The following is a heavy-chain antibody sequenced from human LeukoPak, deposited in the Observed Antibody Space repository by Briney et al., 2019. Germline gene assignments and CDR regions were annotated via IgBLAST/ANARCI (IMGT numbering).Heavy chain of an antibody. V-gene: IGHV3-30-3*01. CDR1: GFIFNNYA. CDR2: VSYLGNDK. J-gene: IGHJ4*02. D-gene: IGHD3-3*01. CDR3: ARPLERRLIHYFDF. Sequence: GGSLRLTCAASGFIFNNYAMHWVRQAPGKGLEWVAVVSYLGNDKFYADSVKGRFTISRDNSNNTVYLEINSLRSDDTGVYYCARPLERRLIHYFDFWGPGTLVTVSS.